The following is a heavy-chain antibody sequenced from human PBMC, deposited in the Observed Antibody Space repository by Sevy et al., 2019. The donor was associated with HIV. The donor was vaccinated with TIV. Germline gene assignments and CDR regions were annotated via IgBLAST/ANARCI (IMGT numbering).Heavy chain of an antibody. CDR1: GGSITTSYY. J-gene: IGHJ4*02. D-gene: IGHD1-26*01. CDR3: AISDSVVGTTDFDY. Sequence: SETLSLTCTVSGGSITTSYYWGWIRQPPGKGLEWIGSIYYSGSTYYNPSLKRRVTISVDTSKNQFSLNLSSVTAADTAVYYCAISDSVVGTTDFDYWGQGALVTVSS. V-gene: IGHV4-39*01. CDR2: IYYSGST.